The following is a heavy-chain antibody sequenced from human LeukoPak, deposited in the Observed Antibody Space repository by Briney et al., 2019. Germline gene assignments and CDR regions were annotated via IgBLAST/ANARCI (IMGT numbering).Heavy chain of an antibody. CDR1: GFTFSDHY. CDR2: SRNKVNSYTT. J-gene: IGHJ3*01. V-gene: IGHV3-72*01. D-gene: IGHD2-21*02. CDR3: ARAGLVVVTAKKSDAFDV. Sequence: PGGSLRLSCAASGFTFSDHYMDWVRQAPGEGLEWVGRSRNKVNSYTTEYAASVKGRFTISRDVSKDSLYLQMNSLKTEDTAVYYCARAGLVVVTAKKSDAFDVWGQGTMVTVSS.